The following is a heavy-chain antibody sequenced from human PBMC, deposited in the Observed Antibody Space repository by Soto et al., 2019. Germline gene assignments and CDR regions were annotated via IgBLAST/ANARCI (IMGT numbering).Heavy chain of an antibody. V-gene: IGHV4-59*01. CDR2: IYYSGST. D-gene: IGHD5-18*01. CDR3: ARDPGYSYGYNYYYYGMDV. J-gene: IGHJ6*02. CDR1: GGSISSYY. Sequence: SETLSLTCTVSGGSISSYYWSWIRQPPGKGLEWIGYIYYSGSTNYNPSLKSRVTISVDTSKNQFSLKLSSVTAADTAVYYCARDPGYSYGYNYYYYGMDVWGQGTTVTVSS.